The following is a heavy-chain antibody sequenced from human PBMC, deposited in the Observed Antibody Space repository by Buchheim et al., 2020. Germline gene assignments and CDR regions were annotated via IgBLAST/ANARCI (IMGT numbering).Heavy chain of an antibody. CDR3: AKGMSYCSGGSCFSSDGMDV. J-gene: IGHJ6*02. V-gene: IGHV3-30*18. Sequence: QVQLVESGGGVVQPGRFLRLSCAASGFTFSIYGMHWVRQAPGKGLEWVAAISYDGNKNYYADTVKGRFTISRDNSKNTLYLQMDSLRAEDTAVFYCAKGMSYCSGGSCFSSDGMDVWGQGTT. CDR2: ISYDGNKN. CDR1: GFTFSIYG. D-gene: IGHD2-15*01.